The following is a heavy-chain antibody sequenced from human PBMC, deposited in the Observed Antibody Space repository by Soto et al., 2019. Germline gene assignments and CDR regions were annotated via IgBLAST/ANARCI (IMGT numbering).Heavy chain of an antibody. CDR2: IKEDGSEK. CDR1: GFTFSAYC. V-gene: IGHV3-7*03. CDR3: ARVFRGYSYGPVAY. Sequence: GGSLRLSCGASGFTFSAYCMSWVRQAPGKGLEWVANIKEDGSEKYYVDSVKGRFTISRDNAKNSLYLQMNSLRAEDTAVYYCARVFRGYSYGPVAYWGQGTLVTVSS. D-gene: IGHD5-18*01. J-gene: IGHJ4*02.